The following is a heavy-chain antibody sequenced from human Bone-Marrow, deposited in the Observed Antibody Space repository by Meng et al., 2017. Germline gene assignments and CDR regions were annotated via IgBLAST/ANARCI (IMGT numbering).Heavy chain of an antibody. CDR1: GGSFSGYY. D-gene: IGHD5/OR15-5a*01. Sequence: SETLSLTCAVYGGSFSGYYWSWIRQPPGKGLEWIGEINHSGSTNYNPSLKSRVTISVDTSKNQFSLKLSSVTAADTAVYYCARAKGSVQRSWGQGTLVTVSS. J-gene: IGHJ4*02. CDR3: ARAKGSVQRS. V-gene: IGHV4-34*01. CDR2: INHSGST.